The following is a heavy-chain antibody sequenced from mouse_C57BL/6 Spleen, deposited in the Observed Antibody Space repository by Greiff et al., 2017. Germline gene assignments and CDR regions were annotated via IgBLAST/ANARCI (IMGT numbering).Heavy chain of an antibody. D-gene: IGHD2-1*01. V-gene: IGHV1-82*01. J-gene: IGHJ3*01. CDR3: ARGGIYGNYEAWFAY. CDR1: GYAFSSSW. CDR2: IYPGDGGT. Sequence: QVQLQQSGPELVKPGASVKISCKASGYAFSSSWMNWVKQRPGQGLEWIGRIYPGDGGTNYNGKFKGKATLTADKASSTAYMQLSSLTSEDSAVYFCARGGIYGNYEAWFAYWGQGTLVTVSA.